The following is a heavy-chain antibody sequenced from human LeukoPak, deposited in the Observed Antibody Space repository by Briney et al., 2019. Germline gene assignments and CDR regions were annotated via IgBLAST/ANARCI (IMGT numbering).Heavy chain of an antibody. CDR3: ARVQNYYDSSGHVFGAFDI. D-gene: IGHD3-22*01. V-gene: IGHV3-53*01. Sequence: GGSLRLSCAASGFTVSSNYMSWARQAPGKGLEWVSVIYSGGSTYYADSVKGRFTISRDNSKNTLYLQMNSLRAEDTAVYYCARVQNYYDSSGHVFGAFDIWGQGTMVTVSS. CDR1: GFTVSSNY. J-gene: IGHJ3*02. CDR2: IYSGGST.